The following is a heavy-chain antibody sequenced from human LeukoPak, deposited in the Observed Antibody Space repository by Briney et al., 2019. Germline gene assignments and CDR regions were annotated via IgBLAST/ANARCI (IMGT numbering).Heavy chain of an antibody. CDR2: ISWNSGSI. Sequence: PGGSLKLSCAASGFTFDDYAMPWVRQAPGKGLEWVSGISWNSGSIGYADSVKGRFTISRDNAKNSLYLQMNSLRAEDMALYYCAKEGSDAFDIWGQGTMVTVSS. CDR1: GFTFDDYA. V-gene: IGHV3-9*03. J-gene: IGHJ3*02. CDR3: AKEGSDAFDI.